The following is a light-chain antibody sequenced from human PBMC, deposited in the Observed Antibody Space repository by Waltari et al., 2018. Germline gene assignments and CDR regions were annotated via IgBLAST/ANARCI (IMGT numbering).Light chain of an antibody. V-gene: IGLV1-47*01. CDR1: SSNIGNNF. CDR2: KND. CDR3: ATWDDSLSGPV. J-gene: IGLJ3*02. Sequence: QSVLTQAPSESGTPGQTVTISCSGSSSNIGNNFVFWYKQVPGMAPKLLIYKNDPLPSGVPDRFSGSKSGSSASLAISGLRSEDEADYYCATWDDSLSGPVFGGGTNLTVL.